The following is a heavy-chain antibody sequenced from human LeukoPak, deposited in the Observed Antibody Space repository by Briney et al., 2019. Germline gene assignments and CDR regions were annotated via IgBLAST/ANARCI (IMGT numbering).Heavy chain of an antibody. D-gene: IGHD2-2*01. J-gene: IGHJ5*02. V-gene: IGHV4-34*01. CDR2: INHSGST. CDR3: ARRKGYCSSTSCSNWFDP. CDR1: GGSFSGYY. Sequence: SETLSLTCAVYGGSFSGYYWSWIRQPPGKGLEWSGEINHSGSTNYNPSLKSRVTISVDTSKNQFSLKLSSVTAADTAVYYCARRKGYCSSTSCSNWFDPWGQGTLVTVSS.